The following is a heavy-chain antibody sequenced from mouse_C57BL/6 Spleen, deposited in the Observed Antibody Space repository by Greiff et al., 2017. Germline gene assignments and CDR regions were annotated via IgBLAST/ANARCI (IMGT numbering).Heavy chain of an antibody. D-gene: IGHD1-1*01. Sequence: QVQLQQPGAELVKPGASVKLSCKASGYTFTSYWMQWVKQRPGQGLEWIGEIDPSDSYTNYNQKFKGKATLTVDTSSSTAYMQLSSLTSEDSAVYYCARGITTVVAHWYCDVWGTGTTVTVSS. CDR2: IDPSDSYT. V-gene: IGHV1-50*01. CDR1: GYTFTSYW. CDR3: ARGITTVVAHWYCDV. J-gene: IGHJ1*03.